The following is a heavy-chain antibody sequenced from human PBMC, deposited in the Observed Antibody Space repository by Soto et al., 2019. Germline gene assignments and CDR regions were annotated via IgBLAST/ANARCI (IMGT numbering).Heavy chain of an antibody. V-gene: IGHV3-49*04. CDR1: GFTFGDCA. J-gene: IGHJ4*02. CDR2: IRSKAYGGTT. CDR3: TAYDSSGYYYDY. Sequence: TGGSLRLSCTASGFTFGDCAMSWVRQAPGKGLEWVGFIRSKAYGGTTEYAASVKGRFTISRDDSKSIAYLQMNSLKTEDTAVYYCTAYDSSGYYYDYWGQGTLVTVSS. D-gene: IGHD3-22*01.